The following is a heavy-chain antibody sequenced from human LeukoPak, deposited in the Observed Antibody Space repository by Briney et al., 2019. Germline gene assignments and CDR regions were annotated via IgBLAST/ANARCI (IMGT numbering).Heavy chain of an antibody. D-gene: IGHD3-10*01. CDR2: IYYSGST. J-gene: IGHJ6*02. V-gene: IGHV4-31*03. CDR3: ARDSIWFGEKDYYGMDV. Sequence: SETLSLTCTVSGGSVSSGSYYWSWIRQHPGKGLEWIGYIYYSGSTYYNPSLKSRVTISVDTSKNQFSLKLSSVTAADTAVYYCARDSIWFGEKDYYGMDVWGQGTTVTVSS. CDR1: GGSVSSGSYY.